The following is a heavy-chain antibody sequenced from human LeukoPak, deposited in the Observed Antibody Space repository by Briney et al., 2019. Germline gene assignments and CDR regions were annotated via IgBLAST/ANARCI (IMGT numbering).Heavy chain of an antibody. CDR1: VYTFSSYG. Sequence: ASVKVSCTASVYTFSSYGIAWVRQAPGQGLEWMGWISGYNGNTNYAQKLQGRVSMTTDTSTTTAYMEMRSLTSDDTALYYCARSSLGTITAGPFDYWGQGTLVTVSS. D-gene: IGHD5-12*01. CDR2: ISGYNGNT. CDR3: ARSSLGTITAGPFDY. J-gene: IGHJ4*02. V-gene: IGHV1-18*01.